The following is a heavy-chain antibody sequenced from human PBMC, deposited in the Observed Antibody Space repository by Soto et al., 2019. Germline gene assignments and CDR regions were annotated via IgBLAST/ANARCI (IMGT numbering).Heavy chain of an antibody. CDR1: GYTFTSYG. J-gene: IGHJ5*02. CDR2: ISAYNGNT. D-gene: IGHD3-22*01. V-gene: IGHV1-18*04. CDR3: ARIGQYYDSSGYYP. Sequence: ASVKVSCKASGYTFTSYGISWVRQAPGQGLEWMGWISAYNGNTNYAQKLQGRVTMTTDTSTSTAYMELSRLRSDDTAVYYCARIGQYYDSSGYYPWGQGTLVTVSS.